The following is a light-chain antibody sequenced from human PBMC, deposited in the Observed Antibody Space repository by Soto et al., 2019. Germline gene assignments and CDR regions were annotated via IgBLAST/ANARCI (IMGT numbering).Light chain of an antibody. Sequence: DIVMTQSPPPRPVSPGEPPPTSSRPSQSLLNRKDSGPLDWYLQKPGQSPRLLIYLASTRASGVPDKFSASGSGTVFTLKISRVEAEDVGIYYCMQALQTPYSFGQGTKLEI. V-gene: IGKV2-28*01. CDR2: LAS. CDR3: MQALQTPYS. CDR1: QSLLNRKDSGP. J-gene: IGKJ2*01.